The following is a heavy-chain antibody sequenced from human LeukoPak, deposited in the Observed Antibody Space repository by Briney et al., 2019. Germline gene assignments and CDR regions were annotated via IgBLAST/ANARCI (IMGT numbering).Heavy chain of an antibody. Sequence: GASVTVSCTASGYTFTSYDINWVRQATGQGLEWMGWMNPNSGGTNYAQKFQGRVTMTRDTSISTAYMELSRLRSDDTAVYYCARELFGYQPLLYPGAYWGQGTLVTVSS. V-gene: IGHV1-2*02. CDR2: MNPNSGGT. J-gene: IGHJ4*02. CDR1: GYTFTSYD. D-gene: IGHD2-2*02. CDR3: ARELFGYQPLLYPGAY.